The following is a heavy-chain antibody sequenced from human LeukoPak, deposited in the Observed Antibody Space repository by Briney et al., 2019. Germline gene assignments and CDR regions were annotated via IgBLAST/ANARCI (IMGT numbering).Heavy chain of an antibody. CDR1: GLTFSNCA. D-gene: IGHD1-26*01. J-gene: IGHJ4*02. CDR3: ARAIVGHTGDY. CDR2: IWYEGTNE. V-gene: IGHV3-33*01. Sequence: PGGSLRLSCAASGLTFSNCAMHWVRQAPGKGLEWVAVIWYEGTNEYYAEAVKGRFTISRDNSKNTLYLQMNSLRAEDSAVYYCARAIVGHTGDYWGPGTLVTVAS.